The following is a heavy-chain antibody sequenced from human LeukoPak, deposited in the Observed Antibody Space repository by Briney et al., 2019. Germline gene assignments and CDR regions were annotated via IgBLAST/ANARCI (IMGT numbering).Heavy chain of an antibody. Sequence: GGSLRLSCAASGFTFSSYAMSWVRQAPGKGLEWVSGISGSGPYTFYTDSVKGRFTISRDSSKNTLYLQMNSLRAEDTALYYCAKHGYCSGISCFFDFWGQGTLVTVSS. CDR2: ISGSGPYT. CDR1: GFTFSSYA. J-gene: IGHJ4*02. V-gene: IGHV3-23*01. D-gene: IGHD2-2*03. CDR3: AKHGYCSGISCFFDF.